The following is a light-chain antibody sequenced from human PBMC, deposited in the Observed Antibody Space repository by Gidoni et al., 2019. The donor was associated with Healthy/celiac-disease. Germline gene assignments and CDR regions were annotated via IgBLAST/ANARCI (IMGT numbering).Light chain of an antibody. CDR1: QSISSY. V-gene: IGKV1-39*01. J-gene: IGKJ2*04. CDR2: AAS. Sequence: DIQMTQSPPSLSASVGDRVTITGRASQSISSYLNWYQQKPGKAPKLLIYAASSLQSGVPSRFSGSGSGTDFTLTISSLQPEDFATYYCQQSYSTPRSFGQGTKLEIK. CDR3: QQSYSTPRS.